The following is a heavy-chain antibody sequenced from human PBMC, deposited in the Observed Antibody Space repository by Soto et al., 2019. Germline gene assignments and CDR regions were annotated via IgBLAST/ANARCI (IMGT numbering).Heavy chain of an antibody. Sequence: GGSLRLSCAASGFTFSSYAMSWVRQAPGKGLEWVGRIKSKTDGGTTDYAAPVKGRFTISRDDSKNTLYLQMNSLKTEDTAVYYCTTDKGHCSSTSCIYYYYYYMDVWGKGTTVTVSS. J-gene: IGHJ6*03. D-gene: IGHD2-2*01. CDR1: GFTFSSYA. CDR3: TTDKGHCSSTSCIYYYYYYMDV. V-gene: IGHV3-15*01. CDR2: IKSKTDGGTT.